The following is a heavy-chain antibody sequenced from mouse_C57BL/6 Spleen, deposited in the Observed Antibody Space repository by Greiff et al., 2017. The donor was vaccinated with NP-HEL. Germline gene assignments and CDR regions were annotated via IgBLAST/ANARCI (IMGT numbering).Heavy chain of an antibody. V-gene: IGHV7-3*01. Sequence: DVKLQESGGGLVQPGGSLSLSCAASGFTFTDYYMSWVRQPPGKALEWLGFIRNKANGYTTEYSASVKGRFTISRDNSQSILYLQMNALRAEDSATYNCARARTGTGRDAMDYWGQGTSVTVSS. CDR2: IRNKANGYTT. D-gene: IGHD4-1*01. J-gene: IGHJ4*01. CDR3: ARARTGTGRDAMDY. CDR1: GFTFTDYY.